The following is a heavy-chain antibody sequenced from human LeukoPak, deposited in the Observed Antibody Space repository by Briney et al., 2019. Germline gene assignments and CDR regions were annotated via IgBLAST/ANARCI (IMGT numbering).Heavy chain of an antibody. CDR3: ASSMDSGSSPIDY. D-gene: IGHD3-10*01. Sequence: SETLSLTCAVYGGSFSGYYWSWIRQPPGKGLEWIGEINHSGSTNYNPSLKSRVTISVDTSKNQFSLKLSSVTAADTAVYYCASSMDSGSSPIDYWGQGTLVTVSS. J-gene: IGHJ4*02. V-gene: IGHV4-34*01. CDR1: GGSFSGYY. CDR2: INHSGST.